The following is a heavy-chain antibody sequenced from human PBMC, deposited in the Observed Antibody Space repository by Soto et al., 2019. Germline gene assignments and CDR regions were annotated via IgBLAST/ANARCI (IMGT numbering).Heavy chain of an antibody. J-gene: IGHJ4*02. CDR3: ARVHMVRGVMSIGY. D-gene: IGHD3-10*01. Sequence: ASVKVSCKVSGYTLTELSMHWVRQAPGKGPEWMGGFDPEDGETIYAQKFQGRVTMTRDTSTSTAYMELSSLRSEDTAVYYCARVHMVRGVMSIGYWGQGTLVTVSS. V-gene: IGHV1-24*01. CDR2: FDPEDGET. CDR1: GYTLTELS.